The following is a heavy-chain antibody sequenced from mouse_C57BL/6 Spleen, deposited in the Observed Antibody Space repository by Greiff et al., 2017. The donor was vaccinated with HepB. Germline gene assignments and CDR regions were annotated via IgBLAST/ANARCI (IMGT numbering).Heavy chain of an antibody. V-gene: IGHV1-52*01. CDR3: ARSNWGRGFAY. CDR2: IDPSDSET. D-gene: IGHD4-1*01. CDR1: GYTFTSYW. Sequence: VQLQQSGAELVRPGSSVKLSCKASGYTFTSYWMHWVKQRPIQGLEWIGNIDPSDSETHYNQKFKDKATLTVDKSSSTSYMQLSSLTSEDSAVYYCARSNWGRGFAYWGQGTLVTVSA. J-gene: IGHJ3*01.